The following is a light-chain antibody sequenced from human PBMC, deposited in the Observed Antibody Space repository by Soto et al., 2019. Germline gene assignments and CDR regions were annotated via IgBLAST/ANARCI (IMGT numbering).Light chain of an antibody. CDR1: SSDVGGYNY. CDR2: EVS. Sequence: QSALTQPASVSGSPGQSITISCTGTSSDVGGYNYVSWNQQHPGKAPKLMIYEVSNRPSGVSNRFSGSKSGNTASLTISGLQAEDEADYYCSSYTSSSTRVFGGGTTVTVL. J-gene: IGLJ3*02. CDR3: SSYTSSSTRV. V-gene: IGLV2-14*01.